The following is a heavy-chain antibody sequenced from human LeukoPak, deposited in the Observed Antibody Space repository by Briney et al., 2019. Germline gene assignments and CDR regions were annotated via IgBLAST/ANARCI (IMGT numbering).Heavy chain of an antibody. D-gene: IGHD3-22*01. V-gene: IGHV3-20*03. J-gene: IGHJ4*01. CDR2: INWNGGST. CDR1: IFTSDDYG. CDR3: ARAAGAYDSSGYHSFAS. Sequence: GSLRTSTVATIFTSDDYGTNRARPTPPTGPASVSSINWNGGSTGYADSVKRRFTISRDIAKNSLYLQMNSLRALDTALYYCARAAGAYDSSGYHSFASWRQGPLVPVSS.